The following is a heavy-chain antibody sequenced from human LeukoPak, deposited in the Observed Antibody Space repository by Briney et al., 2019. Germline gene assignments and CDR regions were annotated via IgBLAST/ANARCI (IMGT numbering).Heavy chain of an antibody. J-gene: IGHJ3*02. V-gene: IGHV1-69*04. D-gene: IGHD3-22*01. CDR1: GGTCSSYA. CDR2: IIRIFGIA. Sequence: GSSVKVSCKASGGTCSSYAISWVRQAPGQGLEWMGRIIRIFGIANYAQKFQGRVTITADKSTSTAYMELSRLRSEDTAVYYCARERRPDYYDSSGYYSAAFDIWGQGTMVTVSS. CDR3: ARERRPDYYDSSGYYSAAFDI.